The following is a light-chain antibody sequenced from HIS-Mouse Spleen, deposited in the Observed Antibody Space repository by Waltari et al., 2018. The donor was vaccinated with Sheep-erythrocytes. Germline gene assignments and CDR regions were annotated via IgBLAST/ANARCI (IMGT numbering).Light chain of an antibody. CDR2: DVS. J-gene: IGLJ1*01. V-gene: IGLV2-11*01. CDR3: CSYAGSYNHV. Sequence: QSALTQPRSVSGSPGQSVTISCTGTSSDVGGYNYVSWYQQHPGKAPKLMIYDVSKRPSGVHDRFPGSKSGNTASLTISGLQAEDEADYYCCSYAGSYNHVFATGTKVTVL. CDR1: SSDVGGYNY.